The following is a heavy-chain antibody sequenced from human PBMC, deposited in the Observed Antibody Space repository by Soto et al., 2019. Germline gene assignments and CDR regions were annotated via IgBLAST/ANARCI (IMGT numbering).Heavy chain of an antibody. D-gene: IGHD2-21*02. CDR2: IDNSGST. CDR1: GASVSTGVYY. J-gene: IGHJ4*02. V-gene: IGHV4-31*03. CDR3: AGAVSDFDVRRYRTSYFDQ. Sequence: SETLSLTCTVSGASVSTGVYYWTWIRQPPGKGLGWIGYIDNSGSTYYNPSLTGRVGISVDTSKNQFSLNLQSVTAADTAFYFCAGAVSDFDVRRYRTSYFDQWGQGILVTVSS.